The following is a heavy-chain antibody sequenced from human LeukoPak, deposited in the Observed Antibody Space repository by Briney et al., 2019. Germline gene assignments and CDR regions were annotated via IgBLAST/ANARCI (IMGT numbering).Heavy chain of an antibody. V-gene: IGHV4-59*08. CDR1: DDSISSNY. J-gene: IGHJ4*02. CDR2: IYHSGST. D-gene: IGHD3-16*01. CDR3: ARTYDYDSIGYYFDY. Sequence: SETLSLTYTVSDDSISSNYWSWIRQPPGKGLEWVGYIYHSGSTRYNPSLKSRVTISVDMSKNQFSLKLSSVTAADTAIYYCARTYDYDSIGYYFDYWGQGTRVAVSS.